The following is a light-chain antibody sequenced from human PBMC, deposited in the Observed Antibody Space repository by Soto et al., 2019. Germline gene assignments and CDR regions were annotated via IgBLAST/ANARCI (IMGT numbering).Light chain of an antibody. CDR1: QNVDIY. CDR3: QQRRDWPPLT. J-gene: IGKJ4*02. CDR2: DAS. Sequence: EVVLTQSPVTLALSPGERATLSCRASQNVDIYVAWYQQRPGQAPRLLIYDASNRATGIPARFSGGGSGTDFTLTSSNLEPEDFAVYYCQQRRDWPPLTFGGGTRLEIK. V-gene: IGKV3-11*01.